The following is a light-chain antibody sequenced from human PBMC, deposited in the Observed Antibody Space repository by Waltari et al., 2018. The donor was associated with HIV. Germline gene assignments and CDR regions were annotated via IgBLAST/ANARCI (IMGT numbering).Light chain of an antibody. Sequence: VMTQSPDSLAVSLGERATFTCKSSQSVLYSSNNKNYLAWYQQKPGQPPKLLIYWASTRESGVPDRFSGSGSGTDFTLTISSLQAEDVAVYYCQQYYSTPPYTFGQGTKLEIK. V-gene: IGKV4-1*01. CDR2: WAS. J-gene: IGKJ2*01. CDR3: QQYYSTPPYT. CDR1: QSVLYSSNNKNY.